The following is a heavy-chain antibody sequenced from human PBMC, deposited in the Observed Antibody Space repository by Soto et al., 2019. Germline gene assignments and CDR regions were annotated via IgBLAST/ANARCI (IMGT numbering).Heavy chain of an antibody. CDR3: ARRGYYDFWRVGDWFDP. CDR2: IYYSGST. D-gene: IGHD3-3*01. Sequence: KPSETLSLTCTVSGGSISSGDYYWSWIRQPPGKGLEWIGYIYYSGSTYYNPSLKSRVTISVDTSKNQFSLKLSSVTAADTAVYYCARRGYYDFWRVGDWFDPWGQGTLVTSPQ. CDR1: GGSISSGDYY. V-gene: IGHV4-30-4*01. J-gene: IGHJ5*02.